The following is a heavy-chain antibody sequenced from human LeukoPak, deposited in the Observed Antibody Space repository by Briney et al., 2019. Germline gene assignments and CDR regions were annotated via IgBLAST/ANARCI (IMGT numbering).Heavy chain of an antibody. CDR1: GFTFNNYG. CDR2: IWFDGNNK. V-gene: IGHV3-33*01. J-gene: IGHJ4*02. Sequence: PGGSLRLSCAASGFTFNNYGMHWVRQAPGKGLEWVAVIWFDGNNKYYAGSVKGRFTISRDTSQGTLYLQMISLRAEDTAVYFCARAYVWGSYEALDFWGQGTLVTVSS. CDR3: ARAYVWGSYEALDF. D-gene: IGHD3-16*01.